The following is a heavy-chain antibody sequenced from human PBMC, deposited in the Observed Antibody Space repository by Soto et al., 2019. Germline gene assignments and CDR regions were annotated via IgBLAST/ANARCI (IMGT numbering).Heavy chain of an antibody. CDR2: ISSSSSYI. V-gene: IGHV3-21*01. CDR1: GFTFRSYS. CDR3: ARDQPGYSYGYGLGY. D-gene: IGHD5-18*01. J-gene: IGHJ4*02. Sequence: GGSLRLSCAASGFTFRSYSMNWVRQAPWKGLEWVSSISSSSSYIYYADSVKGRFTISRDNAKNSLYLQMNSLRAEDTAVYYCARDQPGYSYGYGLGYWGQGT.